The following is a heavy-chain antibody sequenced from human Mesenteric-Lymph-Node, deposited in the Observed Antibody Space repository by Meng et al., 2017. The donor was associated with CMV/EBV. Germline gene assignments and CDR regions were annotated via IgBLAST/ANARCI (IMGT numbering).Heavy chain of an antibody. CDR2: IYTGADTT. CDR3: AKIEVTVADNWFDP. D-gene: IGHD6-19*01. V-gene: IGHV3-23*03. J-gene: IGHJ5*02. CDR1: GFTFSNYA. Sequence: GSLRLSGEASGFTFSNYAMTWVRQAPGKGLEWVSVIYTGADTTYYAESVKGRFTISRDNSKNTLYLQMSSLRAEDTAVYYCAKIEVTVADNWFDPWGQGTLVTVSS.